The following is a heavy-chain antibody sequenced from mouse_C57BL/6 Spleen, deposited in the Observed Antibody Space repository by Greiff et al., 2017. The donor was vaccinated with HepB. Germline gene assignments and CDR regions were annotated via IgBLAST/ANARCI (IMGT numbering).Heavy chain of an antibody. J-gene: IGHJ3*01. Sequence: EVKVEESGGGLVQPGGSMKLSCAASGFTFSDAWMDWVRQSPEKGLEWVAEIRNKANNHATYYAESVKGRFTISRDDSKSSVYLQMNSLRAEDTGIYYCTRPSIYYDYDAEFAYWGQGTLVTVSA. D-gene: IGHD2-4*01. CDR3: TRPSIYYDYDAEFAY. V-gene: IGHV6-6*01. CDR2: IRNKANNHAT. CDR1: GFTFSDAW.